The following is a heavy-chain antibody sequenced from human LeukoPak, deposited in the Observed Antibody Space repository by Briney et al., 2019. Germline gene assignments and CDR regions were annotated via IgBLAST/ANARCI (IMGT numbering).Heavy chain of an antibody. CDR3: ERIQSVNTALVFDY. CDR1: GFSRTTSGVC. D-gene: IGHD5-18*01. Sequence: SGPALVKPTQTLTQTCTFSGFSRTTSGVCVSWIRQAPGKALEWLARIDWDDDKFCTPSLKTRLHISKETSKNQVVLTMPHMDPVDTATYYCERIQSVNTALVFDYWGQGAQVTVSS. J-gene: IGHJ4*02. V-gene: IGHV2-70*17. CDR2: IDWDDDK.